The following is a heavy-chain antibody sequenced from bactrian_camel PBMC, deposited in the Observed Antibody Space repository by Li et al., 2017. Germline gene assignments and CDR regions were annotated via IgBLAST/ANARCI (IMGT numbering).Heavy chain of an antibody. J-gene: IGHJ4*01. Sequence: HVQLVESGGGLVQPGGSLRLSCAASGFTFSTYYMGWARQAPGKGLEWVSSVWLDGSITYCASVKGRFTISRDNAKDTLYLQMNSLKIEDTAVYYCALGSSRQATMTARGKGTQVTVS. V-gene: IGHV3-2*01. D-gene: IGHD3*01. CDR2: VWLDGSIT. CDR1: GFTFSTYY.